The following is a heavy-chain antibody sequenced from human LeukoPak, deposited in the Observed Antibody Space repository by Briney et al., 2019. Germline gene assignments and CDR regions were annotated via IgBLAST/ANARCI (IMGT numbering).Heavy chain of an antibody. V-gene: IGHV3-74*01. J-gene: IGHJ6*04. CDR2: INSGGSST. CDR1: GFTFSSYW. D-gene: IGHD3-16*02. CDR3: TRGGMISFGGVIVIQDYYDGMDV. Sequence: GGSLRLSCAASGFTFSSYWMHWVRQAPGKGLVWVSRINSGGSSTSYADSVKGRFTISRDNAKNTLYLQMNSLRAEDTAVYYCTRGGMISFGGVIVIQDYYDGMDVWGKGTTVTVSS.